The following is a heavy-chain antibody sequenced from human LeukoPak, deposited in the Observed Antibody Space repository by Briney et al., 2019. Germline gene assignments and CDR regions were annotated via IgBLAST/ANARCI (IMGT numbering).Heavy chain of an antibody. CDR1: GFTFSDYY. CDR2: ISSSGSTI. CDR3: ARGITTVVTYDAFDI. Sequence: GGSLRLSCAASGFTFSDYYMSCIRQAPGKGLEWVSYISSSGSTIYYADSVKGRFTISRDNAKNSLYLQMNSLRAEDTAVYYCARGITTVVTYDAFDIWGQGTMVTVSS. V-gene: IGHV3-11*01. D-gene: IGHD4-23*01. J-gene: IGHJ3*02.